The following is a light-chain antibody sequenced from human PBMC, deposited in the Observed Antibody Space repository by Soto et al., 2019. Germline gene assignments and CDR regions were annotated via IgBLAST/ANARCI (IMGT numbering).Light chain of an antibody. CDR1: SSDVGGYNY. Sequence: QSALTQPASVSGSPGQSITIPCTGTSSDVGGYNYVSWYQQHPGKAPKLMIYHVSNRPSGVSNRFSGSKSGNTASLTIFGLQVEDEADYYCSSYTSSSAVVFGGGTQLTVL. J-gene: IGLJ2*01. CDR2: HVS. CDR3: SSYTSSSAVV. V-gene: IGLV2-14*03.